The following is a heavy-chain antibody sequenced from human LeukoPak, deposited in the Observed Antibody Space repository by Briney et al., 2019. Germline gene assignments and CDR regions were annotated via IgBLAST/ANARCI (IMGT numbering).Heavy chain of an antibody. D-gene: IGHD3-10*01. CDR2: IYSGGST. CDR3: TYQYYYGSESYLYYYGMDV. J-gene: IGHJ6*02. CDR1: GFTVSSNY. Sequence: GGSLRLSCAASGFTVSSNYMSWVRQAPGKGLEWGSVIYSGGSTYYADSVKGRFTISRHNSKNTLYLQMNSLRAEDTAVYYCTYQYYYGSESYLYYYGMDVWGQGTTVTVSS. V-gene: IGHV3-53*04.